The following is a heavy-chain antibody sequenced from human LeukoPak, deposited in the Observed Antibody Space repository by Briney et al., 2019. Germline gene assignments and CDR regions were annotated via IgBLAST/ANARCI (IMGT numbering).Heavy chain of an antibody. CDR1: GYTFAGYY. V-gene: IGHV1-2*02. Sequence: ASVKASCKASGYTFAGYYMHWVRQAPGQGPEWMGWISPNSGDTNYAQKFQGRVTMTRDSSITTAYMELSRLRSDDTAMYYCARGREPVYFFDYEGQGTLVTVSS. CDR3: ARGREPVYFFDY. D-gene: IGHD1-26*01. CDR2: ISPNSGDT. J-gene: IGHJ4*02.